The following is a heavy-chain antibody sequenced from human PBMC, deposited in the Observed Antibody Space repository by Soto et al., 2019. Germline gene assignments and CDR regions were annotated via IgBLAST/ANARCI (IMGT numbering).Heavy chain of an antibody. CDR2: IYWDDDK. J-gene: IGHJ4*02. V-gene: IGHV2-5*02. CDR1: GFSLSTSGVS. CDR3: AHSPLQTGVFDY. D-gene: IGHD3-10*01. Sequence: QITLKESGPTLVKPTQTLTLTCTFSGFSLSTSGVSVGWIRQPPGKALEWLALIYWDDDKRYSPSLKSRLTITKDTSKNQGALTMPNMDPGDTATYYCAHSPLQTGVFDYWGQGTLVTVSS.